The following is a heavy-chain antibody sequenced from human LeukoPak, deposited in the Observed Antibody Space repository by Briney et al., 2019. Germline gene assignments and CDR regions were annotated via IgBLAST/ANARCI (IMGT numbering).Heavy chain of an antibody. CDR1: GYTFTSYG. V-gene: IGHV1-18*01. CDR3: ARSRGICTNGVCYVAGNWFDP. D-gene: IGHD2-8*01. CDR2: ISAYNGNT. J-gene: IGHJ5*02. Sequence: ASAKVSCKASGYTFTSYGISWVRQAPGQGLEWMGWISAYNGNTNYAQKLQGRVTMTTDTSTSTAYMELRSLRSDDTAVYYCARSRGICTNGVCYVAGNWFDPWGQGTLVTVSS.